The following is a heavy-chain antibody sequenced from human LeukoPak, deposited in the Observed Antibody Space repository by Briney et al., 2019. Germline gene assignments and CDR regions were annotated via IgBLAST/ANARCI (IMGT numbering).Heavy chain of an antibody. J-gene: IGHJ6*04. D-gene: IGHD3-10*01. Sequence: GGSLRLSCAASGFTVSSNYMSWVRQAPGRGLEWVSAIYSGGSTYYADSVKGRFTISRDNSKNTLYLQMNSLRAEDTAVYYCARDMGSFGMDVWGKGTTVTVSS. CDR3: ARDMGSFGMDV. V-gene: IGHV3-53*01. CDR2: IYSGGST. CDR1: GFTVSSNY.